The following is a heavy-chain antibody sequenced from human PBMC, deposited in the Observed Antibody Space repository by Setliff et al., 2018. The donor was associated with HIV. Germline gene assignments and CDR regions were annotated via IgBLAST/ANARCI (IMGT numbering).Heavy chain of an antibody. J-gene: IGHJ5*02. Sequence: SETLSLTCTVSGDSISSGSSYWSWIRLPAGKGLEWIGQIYARGSTHYSPSLRSRVTISVDTAKNQFSLRLNSVTAADTAVYYCARGSKLVWGRWFDPWGQGTLVTVSS. V-gene: IGHV4-61*09. D-gene: IGHD6-6*01. CDR3: ARGSKLVWGRWFDP. CDR2: IYARGST. CDR1: GDSISSGSSY.